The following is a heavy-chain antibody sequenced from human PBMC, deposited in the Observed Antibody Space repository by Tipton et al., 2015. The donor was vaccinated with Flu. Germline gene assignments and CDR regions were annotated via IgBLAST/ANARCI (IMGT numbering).Heavy chain of an antibody. CDR3: ARGSGWWGYRLGY. J-gene: IGHJ4*02. Sequence: TLSLTCTVSSGSVSSGEYYWSWIRQPPGKGLEWIGFIYYTGSTNYNPSLKSRVTISSDTSKIQFSLKLTSVTTEDTAVYYCARGSGWWGYRLGYWGQGTLVTVSS. CDR2: IYYTGST. CDR1: SGSVSSGEYY. D-gene: IGHD2-15*01. V-gene: IGHV4-61*08.